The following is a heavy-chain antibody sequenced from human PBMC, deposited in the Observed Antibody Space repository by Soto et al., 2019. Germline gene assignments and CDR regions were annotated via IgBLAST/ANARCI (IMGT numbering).Heavy chain of an antibody. J-gene: IGHJ5*02. D-gene: IGHD4-17*01. CDR2: IYSDGTT. CDR3: ARASTVTTIYDL. V-gene: IGHV3-66*01. Sequence: ESGGGLVQPGGSLRLSCEASGVTVSSNYMSWVRQAPGKGLAWVSIIYSDGTTRYADSVQGRFTISRDSSKNTLYLPLNSLRAEDTAVYYCARASTVTTIYDLWGQGSLVAVSS. CDR1: GVTVSSNY.